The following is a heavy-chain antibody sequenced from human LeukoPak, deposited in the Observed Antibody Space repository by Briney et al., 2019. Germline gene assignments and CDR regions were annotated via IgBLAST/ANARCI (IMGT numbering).Heavy chain of an antibody. D-gene: IGHD6-13*01. V-gene: IGHV3-30*04. CDR1: GFTFSSYA. Sequence: GGSLRLSCAASGFTFSSYAMHWVRQAPGKGLEWVAVISYDGSNKYYADSVKGRFTISRDDAKSSLHLQMNSLRADDTAVYYCARDGWPGSSYYRPFDYWGQGTLVTVSS. CDR2: ISYDGSNK. CDR3: ARDGWPGSSYYRPFDY. J-gene: IGHJ4*02.